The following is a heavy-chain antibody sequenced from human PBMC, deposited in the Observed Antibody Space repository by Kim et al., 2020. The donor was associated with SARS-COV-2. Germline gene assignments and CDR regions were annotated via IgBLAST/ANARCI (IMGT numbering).Heavy chain of an antibody. V-gene: IGHV3-30*18. CDR3: AKDLFPGYSGYDFDY. CDR2: ISYDGSNK. J-gene: IGHJ4*01. CDR1: GFTFSSYG. Sequence: GGSLRLSCAASGFTFSSYGMHWVRQAPGKGLEWVAVISYDGSNKYYADSVKGRFTISRDNSKNTLYLQMNSLRAEDTAVYYCAKDLFPGYSGYDFDYWGRNPGHRLL. D-gene: IGHD5-12*01.